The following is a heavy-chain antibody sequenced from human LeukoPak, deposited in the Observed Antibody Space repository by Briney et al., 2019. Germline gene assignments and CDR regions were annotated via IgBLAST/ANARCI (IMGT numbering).Heavy chain of an antibody. V-gene: IGHV3-48*02. CDR2: ISSSSSTI. Sequence: GGALRLSCAASGFSYSTYTMNWVRQAPGKGRDWVSYISSSSSTIYYADSVKGRFTISRDNANNSLYLQMNSLREEDTAVYYCARARRYRSSWYHDYWGQGSLVTVSS. CDR1: GFSYSTYT. J-gene: IGHJ4*02. D-gene: IGHD6-13*01. CDR3: ARARRYRSSWYHDY.